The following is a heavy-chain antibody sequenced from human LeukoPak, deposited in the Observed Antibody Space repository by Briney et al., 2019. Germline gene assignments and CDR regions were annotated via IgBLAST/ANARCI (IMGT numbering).Heavy chain of an antibody. V-gene: IGHV4-59*01. CDR3: ARDCTILGQPRYSYMDV. Sequence: SETLSLTCTVSGGSISSYYWSWFRQPPGKRREWIGYSYYSGSTNYNPSLKSRVTISVDTSKNQFALKLSSVTAADTAVYYCARDCTILGQPRYSYMDVWGKGTTVSVSS. J-gene: IGHJ6*03. CDR1: GGSISSYY. CDR2: SYYSGST. D-gene: IGHD3-3*01.